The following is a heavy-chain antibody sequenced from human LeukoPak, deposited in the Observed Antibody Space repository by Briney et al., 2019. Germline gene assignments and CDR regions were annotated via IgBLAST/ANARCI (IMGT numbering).Heavy chain of an antibody. J-gene: IGHJ5*02. CDR3: ARDVAVAGTSLFDP. CDR1: GFTFNTYS. D-gene: IGHD6-19*01. V-gene: IGHV3-48*04. CDR2: ISSSGSTI. Sequence: GGSLRLSCAASGFTFNTYSMSWVRQAPGKGLEWVSYISSSGSTIYYADSVKGRFTISRDNAKNSLYLQMNSLRAEDTAVYYCARDVAVAGTSLFDPWGQGTLVTVSS.